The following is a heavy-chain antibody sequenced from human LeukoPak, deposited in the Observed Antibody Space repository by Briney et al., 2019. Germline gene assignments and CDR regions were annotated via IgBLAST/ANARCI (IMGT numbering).Heavy chain of an antibody. CDR2: INAGNGNT. CDR3: ARDSSWYGGDY. D-gene: IGHD6-13*01. J-gene: IGHJ4*02. Sequence: ASVKVSCKASGYTFTSYAMHWVRQAPGQRLEWMGWINAGNGNTKYSQKFQGRVTITRDTSTSTAYMELRSLRSDDTAVYYCARDSSWYGGDYWGQGTLVTVSS. V-gene: IGHV1-3*01. CDR1: GYTFTSYA.